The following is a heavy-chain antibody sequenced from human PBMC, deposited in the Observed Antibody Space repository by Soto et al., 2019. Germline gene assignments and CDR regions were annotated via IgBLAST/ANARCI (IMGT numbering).Heavy chain of an antibody. CDR1: GGSISSSSCY. CDR2: IYYRGST. J-gene: IGHJ4*02. D-gene: IGHD3-9*01. Sequence: QLQLQESGPGLVKPSETLSLTCTVSGGSISSSSCYWDWIRQPPGKGLEWIGSIYYRGSTYYNPSLQSRVTIPVETSTNQFSLNLSSVTAADTAVYYCARRPYYYDSPGPPRWGQGMLVTVSS. CDR3: ARRPYYYDSPGPPR. V-gene: IGHV4-39*01.